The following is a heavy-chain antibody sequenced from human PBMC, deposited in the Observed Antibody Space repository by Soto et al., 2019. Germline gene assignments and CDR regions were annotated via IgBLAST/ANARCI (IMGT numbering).Heavy chain of an antibody. D-gene: IGHD2-15*01. V-gene: IGHV1-69*02. CDR1: GGTFSSYT. CDR2: IIPILGIA. J-gene: IGHJ3*02. CDR3: ARGRGVCSGGSCYVMGAFDI. Sequence: QVQLVQSGAEVKKPGSSVKVSCKASGGTFSSYTISWVRQAPGQGLEWMGRIIPILGIANYAQKFKGRVTITADKSTSTAYMEQSSLRSEDTAVYYCARGRGVCSGGSCYVMGAFDIWGQGTMVTVSS.